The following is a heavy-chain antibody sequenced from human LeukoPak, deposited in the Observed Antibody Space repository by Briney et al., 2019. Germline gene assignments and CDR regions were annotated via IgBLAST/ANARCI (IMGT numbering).Heavy chain of an antibody. J-gene: IGHJ2*01. V-gene: IGHV4-34*01. Sequence: SETLSLTCAVYGGSFSGYYWSWIRQPPGKGLEWIGEINHSGSTNYNPSLKSRVTISVDTSKNQFSLKLSSVTAADTAMYYCARDRRDGYNGPWYFDLWGRGTLVTVSS. CDR1: GGSFSGYY. CDR2: INHSGST. CDR3: ARDRRDGYNGPWYFDL. D-gene: IGHD5-24*01.